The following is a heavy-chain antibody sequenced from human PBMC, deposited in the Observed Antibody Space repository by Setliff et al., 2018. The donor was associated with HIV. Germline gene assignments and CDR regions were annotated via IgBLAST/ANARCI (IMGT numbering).Heavy chain of an antibody. V-gene: IGHV1-69*10. D-gene: IGHD6-19*01. J-gene: IGHJ3*02. CDR2: IIPIVDKT. Sequence: SVKVSCKASGGTFSSHAINWVRQAPGQGLEWMGGIIPIVDKTNYAQKFQGRVAITADKSTITAYMEMRSLRSDDTAVYFCARVPYRSAWFSGGHDAFDIWGQGTMVTVSS. CDR3: ARVPYRSAWFSGGHDAFDI. CDR1: GGTFSSHA.